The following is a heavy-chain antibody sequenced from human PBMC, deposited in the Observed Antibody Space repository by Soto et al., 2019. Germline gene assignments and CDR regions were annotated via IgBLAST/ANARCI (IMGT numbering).Heavy chain of an antibody. CDR3: ARGRELLWFGELLHYYYGMDV. CDR1: GGTFGGFY. Sequence: PSETLPLSCAVYGGTFGGFYWSWIRQPPGKGLEWIGEINHSGSTNYNPSLKSRVTISVDTSKNQFSLKLSSVTAADTAVYYCARGRELLWFGELLHYYYGMDVWGQGTTVTVSS. D-gene: IGHD3-10*01. V-gene: IGHV4-34*01. J-gene: IGHJ6*02. CDR2: INHSGST.